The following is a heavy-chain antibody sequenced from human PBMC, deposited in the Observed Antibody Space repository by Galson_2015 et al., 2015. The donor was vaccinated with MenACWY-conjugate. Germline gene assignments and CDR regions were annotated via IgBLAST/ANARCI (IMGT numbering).Heavy chain of an antibody. CDR3: ARKSRESGGWNGRVGF. CDR1: GFTFSSHG. V-gene: IGHV3-30*03. D-gene: IGHD6-19*01. J-gene: IGHJ4*02. Sequence: SLRLSCAASGFTFSSHGMHWVRQSPGKGLEWVAFISFDGSNEYYADSLKGRITISRDNAKNTLYLQMNNLRPEDSGVYFCARKSRESGGWNGRVGFWGQGTLVSVSS. CDR2: ISFDGSNE.